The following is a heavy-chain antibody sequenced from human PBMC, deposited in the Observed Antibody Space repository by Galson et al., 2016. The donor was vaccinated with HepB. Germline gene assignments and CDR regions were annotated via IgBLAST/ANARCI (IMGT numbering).Heavy chain of an antibody. Sequence: SLRLSCAASGFTFSTYAMHWVRQAPGKGLEYVSGISSNGGDIYYADSVKGRFTISRDNSKNTLYLQMSGLRPEDPAVYYCVKGVASRPGYYFDLWGQGTLVTVSP. CDR1: GFTFSTYA. CDR3: VKGVASRPGYYFDL. D-gene: IGHD6-13*01. CDR2: ISSNGGDI. V-gene: IGHV3-64D*06. J-gene: IGHJ4*02.